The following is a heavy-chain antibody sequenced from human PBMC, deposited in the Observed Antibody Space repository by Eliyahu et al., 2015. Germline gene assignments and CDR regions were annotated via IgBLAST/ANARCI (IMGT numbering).Heavy chain of an antibody. CDR2: IIPIFGTA. D-gene: IGHD1-1*01. Sequence: SCKASGGTFSSYAISWVRQAPGQGLEWMGGIIPIFGTANYAQKFQGRVTITADESTSTAYMELSSLRSEDTAVYYCARERLDRRTRYMDVWGQGTTVTVSS. V-gene: IGHV1-69*01. CDR3: ARERLDRRTRYMDV. CDR1: GGTFSSYA. J-gene: IGHJ6*02.